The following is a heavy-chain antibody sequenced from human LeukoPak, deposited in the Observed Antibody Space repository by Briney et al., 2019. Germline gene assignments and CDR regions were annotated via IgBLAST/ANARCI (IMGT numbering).Heavy chain of an antibody. CDR2: INHSGST. Sequence: ASETLSFTCAVYGGSFSGYYWSWIRQPPGKGLEWIGEINHSGSTNYNPSLKSRVTISVDTSKNQFSLKLSSVTAADTAVYYCARRDYYGSGFEFDPWGQGTLVTVSS. D-gene: IGHD3-10*01. CDR1: GGSFSGYY. J-gene: IGHJ5*02. V-gene: IGHV4-34*01. CDR3: ARRDYYGSGFEFDP.